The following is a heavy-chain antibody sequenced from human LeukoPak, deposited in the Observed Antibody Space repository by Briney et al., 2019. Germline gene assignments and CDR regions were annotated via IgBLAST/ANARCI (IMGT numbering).Heavy chain of an antibody. CDR3: ARAVGVRRGTYFDL. V-gene: IGHV4-59*12. CDR2: IYYSGST. D-gene: IGHD1-1*01. CDR1: GGSISSYY. Sequence: KPSETLSLTCTVSGGSISSYYWSWIRQPPGKGREWIGYIYYSGSTNYNPSLKSRVTISVDTSKNQFSLKLRSVTAADTAVYYCARAVGVRRGTYFDLWGRGTLVTVSS. J-gene: IGHJ2*01.